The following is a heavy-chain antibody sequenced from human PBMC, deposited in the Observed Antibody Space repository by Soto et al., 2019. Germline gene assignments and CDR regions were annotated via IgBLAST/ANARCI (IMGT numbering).Heavy chain of an antibody. V-gene: IGHV1-18*04. Sequence: QVHLVQSGAEVRKPGASVKVSCKTSGYTFTTYGIIWVRQAPGQHLEWLGWISAHNGDTNYAQGFQDRVPLTTDNSTSTAYIELKNLRSDDTAVYFCARLLLLPNPAADFWGQGTLVTVSS. CDR2: ISAHNGDT. CDR3: ARLLLLPNPAADF. J-gene: IGHJ4*02. CDR1: GYTFTTYG. D-gene: IGHD2-21*01.